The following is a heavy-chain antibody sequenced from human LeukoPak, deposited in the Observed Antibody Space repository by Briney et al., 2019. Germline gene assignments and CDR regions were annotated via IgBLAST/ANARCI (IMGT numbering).Heavy chain of an antibody. CDR1: GGSISSHY. CDR3: SSVGSHYDFWSGYSYWFDP. J-gene: IGHJ5*02. D-gene: IGHD3-3*01. CDR2: IYYSGGT. Sequence: SETLSLTCTVSGGSISSHYWSWIRQPPGKGLEWIGYIYYSGGTNYNPSLKSRVTISVDTSKNQLSLKLSSVTAADTAVYYCSSVGSHYDFWSGYSYWFDPWGQGTLVTVSS. V-gene: IGHV4-59*11.